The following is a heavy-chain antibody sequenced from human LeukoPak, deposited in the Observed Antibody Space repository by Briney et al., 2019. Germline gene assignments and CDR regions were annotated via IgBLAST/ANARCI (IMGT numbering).Heavy chain of an antibody. CDR3: AKDGGLWVSAHWGDS. CDR1: GFTFSSYT. CDR2: ITTSDGNT. J-gene: IGHJ4*02. D-gene: IGHD7-27*01. Sequence: GRSLRLSCAASGFTFSSYTMSWVRQAPGKGLEWVSTITTSDGNTYYADSVKGRFTVSRDNSKNALFLQMNSLRAEDTAVYYCAKDGGLWVSAHWGDSWGRGTLVTVSS. V-gene: IGHV3-23*01.